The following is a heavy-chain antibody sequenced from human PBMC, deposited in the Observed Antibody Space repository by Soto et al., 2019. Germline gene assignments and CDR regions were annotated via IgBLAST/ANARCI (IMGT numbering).Heavy chain of an antibody. Sequence: QLHLQESGPGLVKPSETLSLTCSASGGSMSRHYWPWIRHSPGKGLAWIGQVYYSGSTKYNPSLKSGLIISLETAKNQFSLRLSSVTAADTAVYYCAVMGGAYGSNNWLDPWGQGALVTVSS. CDR3: AVMGGAYGSNNWLDP. V-gene: IGHV4-59*11. J-gene: IGHJ5*01. D-gene: IGHD4-17*01. CDR2: VYYSGST. CDR1: GGSMSRHY.